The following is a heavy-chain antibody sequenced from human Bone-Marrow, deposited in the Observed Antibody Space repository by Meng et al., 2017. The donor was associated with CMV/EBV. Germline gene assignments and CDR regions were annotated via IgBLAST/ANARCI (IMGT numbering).Heavy chain of an antibody. CDR3: AKEGRFSGTYPGHY. D-gene: IGHD1-26*01. Sequence: SGGSMSSSNYCWGWIRQPPGKGLEWIGTIYYTGATQYNPSLQSRVTMSVDTSKNQFSLRLTSVTAADTAVYYCAKEGRFSGTYPGHYWGQGTLVTVSS. J-gene: IGHJ4*02. V-gene: IGHV4-39*07. CDR2: IYYTGAT. CDR1: GGSMSSSNYC.